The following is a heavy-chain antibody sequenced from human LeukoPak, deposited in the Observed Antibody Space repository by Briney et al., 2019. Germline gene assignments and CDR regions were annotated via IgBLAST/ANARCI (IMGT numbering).Heavy chain of an antibody. CDR2: IYYSGST. J-gene: IGHJ5*02. Sequence: PSETLSLTCTVSGGSISSGGYYWSWIRQHPGKGLEWIGYIYYSGSTNYNPSLKSRVTISVDTSKNQFSLKLSSVTAADTAVYYCARSGSYYDNWFDPWGQGTLVTVSS. V-gene: IGHV4-61*08. CDR1: GGSISSGGYY. D-gene: IGHD1-26*01. CDR3: ARSGSYYDNWFDP.